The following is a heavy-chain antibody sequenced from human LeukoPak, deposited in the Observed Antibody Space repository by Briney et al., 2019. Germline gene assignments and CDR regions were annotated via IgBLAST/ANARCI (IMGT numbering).Heavy chain of an antibody. CDR2: IIPIFGTA. CDR3: ARARGLYYGSGSYPFDY. V-gene: IGHV1-69*01. CDR1: GGTFSSYA. J-gene: IGHJ4*02. Sequence: SVKVSCKASGGTFSSYAISWVRQAPGQGLEWMGGIIPIFGTANYAQKFQGRVTITADESTSTAYMELSSLRSEDTAVYYCARARGLYYGSGSYPFDYWGQGTLVTVSS. D-gene: IGHD3-10*01.